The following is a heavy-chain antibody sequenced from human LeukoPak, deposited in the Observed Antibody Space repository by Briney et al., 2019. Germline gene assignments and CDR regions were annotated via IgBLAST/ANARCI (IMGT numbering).Heavy chain of an antibody. V-gene: IGHV4-30-2*01. Sequence: SETLSLTCAVSGGSISSGGYSWSWIRQPPGKGLEWIGYIYHSGSTYYNPSLKSRVTISVDTSKNQFSLKLSSVTAADTAVYYCARALRRYSTSGDFDYWGQGTLVTVSS. CDR3: ARALRRYSTSGDFDY. D-gene: IGHD6-13*01. J-gene: IGHJ4*02. CDR2: IYHSGST. CDR1: GGSISSGGYS.